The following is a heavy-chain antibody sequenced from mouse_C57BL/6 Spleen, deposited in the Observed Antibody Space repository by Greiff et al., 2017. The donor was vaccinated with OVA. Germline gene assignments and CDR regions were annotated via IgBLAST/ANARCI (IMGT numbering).Heavy chain of an antibody. V-gene: IGHV14-1*01. CDR1: GFNIKDYY. Sequence: EVQLQQSGAELVRPGASVKLSCTASGFNIKDYYMHWVKQRPEQGLEWIGRIDPEDGDTEYASKFQGKATMTADTSSNTAYLQLSSLTSEDTAVYYCTTVYSSSGYFDYWGQGTTLTVSS. CDR2: IDPEDGDT. J-gene: IGHJ2*01. D-gene: IGHD2-12*01. CDR3: TTVYSSSGYFDY.